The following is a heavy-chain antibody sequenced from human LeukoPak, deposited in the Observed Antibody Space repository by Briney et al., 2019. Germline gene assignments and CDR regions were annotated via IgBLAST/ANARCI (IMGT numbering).Heavy chain of an antibody. J-gene: IGHJ4*02. CDR3: ARDLLVSVVRGVLDY. CDR1: GYTFTGYY. CDR2: INPNSGGT. V-gene: IGHV1-2*02. D-gene: IGHD3-10*01. Sequence: ASVKVSCKASGYTFTGYYMHWVRQAPGQGLEWMGWINPNSGGTNYAQKFQGRVTMTRDTPISTAYMELSRLRSDDTAVYYCARDLLVSVVRGVLDYWGQGTLVTVSS.